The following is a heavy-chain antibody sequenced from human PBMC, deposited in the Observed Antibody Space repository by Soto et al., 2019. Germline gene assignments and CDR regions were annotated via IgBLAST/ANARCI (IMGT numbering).Heavy chain of an antibody. CDR2: IYYSGST. D-gene: IGHD3-10*01. J-gene: IGHJ6*02. Sequence: SETLSLTCTVSGGSISSYYWSWIRQPPGKGLEWIGYIYYSGSTNYNPSLKSRVTISGDTSKNQFSLKLSSVTAADTAVYYCARTGGGYYYYGMDVWGQGTTVTVSS. CDR3: ARTGGGYYYYGMDV. CDR1: GGSISSYY. V-gene: IGHV4-59*01.